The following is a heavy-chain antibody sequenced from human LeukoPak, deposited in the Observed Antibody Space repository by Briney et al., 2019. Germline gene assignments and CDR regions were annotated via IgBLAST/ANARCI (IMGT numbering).Heavy chain of an antibody. J-gene: IGHJ6*03. CDR1: GYTFTSYG. CDR2: ISAYSGST. Sequence: GASVKVSCKASGYTFTSYGISWVRQAPGQGLEWMGWISAYSGSTNYAQKLQGRVTMTTDTSTSTAYMELRSLRSDDTAVYYCAREGSYQLLTYYYYYYMDVWGKGTTVTVSS. D-gene: IGHD2-2*01. V-gene: IGHV1-18*01. CDR3: AREGSYQLLTYYYYYYMDV.